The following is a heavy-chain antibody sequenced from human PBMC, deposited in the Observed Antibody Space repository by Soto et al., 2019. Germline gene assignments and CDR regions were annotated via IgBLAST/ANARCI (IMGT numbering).Heavy chain of an antibody. CDR1: GYTFTSYG. Sequence: ASVKVSCKASGYTFTSYGISWVRQAPGQGLEWMGWISAYNGNTNYAQKLQGRVTMTTDTSTSTAYMELRSLRSDDTAVYYCARDQTQITIFGVVIIGNYWGQGTLVTVSS. J-gene: IGHJ4*02. V-gene: IGHV1-18*01. D-gene: IGHD3-3*01. CDR3: ARDQTQITIFGVVIIGNY. CDR2: ISAYNGNT.